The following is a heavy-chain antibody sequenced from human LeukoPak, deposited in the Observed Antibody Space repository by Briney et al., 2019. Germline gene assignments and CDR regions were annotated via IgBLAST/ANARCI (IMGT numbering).Heavy chain of an antibody. CDR1: GGTLSSDA. V-gene: IGHV1-69*06. CDR3: ARVVYCSSTSCYNWFDP. D-gene: IGHD2-2*01. Sequence: SVKVSCKASGGTLSSDAISWVRQAPGQGLEWMGRIIPIFGTANYAQKFQGRVTITADKSTSTAYMELSSLRSEDTAVYYCARVVYCSSTSCYNWFDPWGQGTLVTVSS. CDR2: IIPIFGTA. J-gene: IGHJ5*02.